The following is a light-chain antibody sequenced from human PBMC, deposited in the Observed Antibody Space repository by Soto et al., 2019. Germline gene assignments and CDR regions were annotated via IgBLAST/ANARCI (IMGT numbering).Light chain of an antibody. CDR3: QQRSNLPIT. CDR1: QSVLYSSNNENY. V-gene: IGKV4-1*01. Sequence: DLVITQSPDSLAFSLGERATINCKSSQSVLYSSNNENYLAWCQQKPGQAPRLLIYDASNRATGIPARFSGSGSGTDFTLTISSLEPEDFAVYYCQQRSNLPITFGQGTRLEIK. CDR2: DAS. J-gene: IGKJ5*01.